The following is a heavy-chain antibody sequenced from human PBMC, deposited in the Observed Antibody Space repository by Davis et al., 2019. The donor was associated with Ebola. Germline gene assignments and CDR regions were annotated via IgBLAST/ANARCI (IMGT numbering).Heavy chain of an antibody. J-gene: IGHJ4*02. Sequence: LSLTCAVYGGSFSGYYWSWIRQAPGKGLEWVAVIWYDGSNKYYADSVKGRFTISRDNSKNTLYLQMNSLRAEDTAVYYCAMGGQTYDYWGQGTLVTVSS. CDR3: AMGGQTYDY. V-gene: IGHV3-33*08. CDR1: GGSFSGYY. CDR2: IWYDGSNK. D-gene: IGHD1-26*01.